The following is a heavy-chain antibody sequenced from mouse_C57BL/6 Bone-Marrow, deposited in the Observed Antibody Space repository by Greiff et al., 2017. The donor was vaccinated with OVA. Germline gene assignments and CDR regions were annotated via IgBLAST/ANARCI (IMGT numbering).Heavy chain of an antibody. CDR3: ARDNWDWYFDV. V-gene: IGHV7-1*01. D-gene: IGHD4-1*01. CDR1: GFTFSDFY. Sequence: EVKLMESGGGLVQSGHSLRLSCATSGFTFSDFYMEWVRQAPGKGLEWIAASRNKANDYTTEYSASVKGRFIVSRDTSQSILYLQMNALRAEDTAIYYCARDNWDWYFDVWGTGTTVTVSS. J-gene: IGHJ1*03. CDR2: SRNKANDYTT.